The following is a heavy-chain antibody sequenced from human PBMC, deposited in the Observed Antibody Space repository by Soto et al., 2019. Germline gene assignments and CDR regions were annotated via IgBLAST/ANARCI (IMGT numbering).Heavy chain of an antibody. D-gene: IGHD4-4*01. J-gene: IGHJ4*02. CDR1: GASITNYDYY. CDR2: IYDTGST. Sequence: SETLSLTSSVYGASITNYDYYWTWIRQPPGEGLEWIGHIYDTGSTTYNPSLKSRVTISLDTTKNQISLKVNSVSAADTAVYYCARERSNAPYFFDSWGQGTLVTVSS. CDR3: ARERSNAPYFFDS. V-gene: IGHV4-30-4*08.